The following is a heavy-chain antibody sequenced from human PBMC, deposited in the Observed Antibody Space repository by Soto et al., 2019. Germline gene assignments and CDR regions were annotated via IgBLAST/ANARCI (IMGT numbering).Heavy chain of an antibody. D-gene: IGHD1-7*01. J-gene: IGHJ6*03. Sequence: GGSLRLSCAASGFTFSSYAMIWVRQAPGKGLEWVSAISGSGGSTYYADSVKGRFTISRDNSKNTLYLQMNSLRAEDTAVYYCAKAYNWNYDRTNYYYYYMDVWGKGTTVTVSS. V-gene: IGHV3-23*01. CDR2: ISGSGGST. CDR1: GFTFSSYA. CDR3: AKAYNWNYDRTNYYYYYMDV.